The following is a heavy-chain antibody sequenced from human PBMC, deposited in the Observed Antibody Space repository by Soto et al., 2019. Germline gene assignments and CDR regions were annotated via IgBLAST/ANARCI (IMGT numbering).Heavy chain of an antibody. CDR1: GFTFSSYA. CDR3: ARGRAVAGTNYFDY. CDR2: ISYDGSNK. V-gene: IGHV3-30-3*01. D-gene: IGHD6-19*01. J-gene: IGHJ4*02. Sequence: QVQLVESGGGVVQPGRSLRLSCAASGFTFSSYAMHWVRQAPGKGLEWVAVISYDGSNKYYADSVKGRFTISRDNSKNTLYLQMNRLRAEDTAVYYCARGRAVAGTNYFDYWGQGTLVTVSS.